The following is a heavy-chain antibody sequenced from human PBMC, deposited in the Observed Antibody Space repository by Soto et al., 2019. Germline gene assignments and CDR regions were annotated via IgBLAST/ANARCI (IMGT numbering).Heavy chain of an antibody. Sequence: GGPLRLSCVASEFTFSSYAMNWVRQAPGKGLEWVSYISSSGTTIHYTDSVKGRFTISRDNAKKSLYLQMNSLRAEDTAVYYCVRFGGAAAGPGDYWGQGTLVTVSS. V-gene: IGHV3-48*03. CDR3: VRFGGAAAGPGDY. CDR1: EFTFSSYA. J-gene: IGHJ4*02. D-gene: IGHD6-13*01. CDR2: ISSSGTTI.